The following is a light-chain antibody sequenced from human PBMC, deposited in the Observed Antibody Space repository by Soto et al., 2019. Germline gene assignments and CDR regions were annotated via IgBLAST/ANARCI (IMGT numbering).Light chain of an antibody. CDR2: DAS. V-gene: IGKV3D-20*01. J-gene: IGKJ5*01. CDR1: QSVSNNY. Sequence: EIVLTQSPGTLSLSPVERATLSCRASQSVSNNYLAWYQQKPGLAPRLLIYDASSRATGIPDRFSGSGSGTDFTLTISRLEPEDFAVYYCQQYGSSPPITFGQGTRLEIK. CDR3: QQYGSSPPIT.